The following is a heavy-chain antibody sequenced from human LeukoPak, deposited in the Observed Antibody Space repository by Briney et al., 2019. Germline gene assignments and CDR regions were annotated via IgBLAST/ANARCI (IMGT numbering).Heavy chain of an antibody. CDR3: ARVTGYMVEDYFDY. CDR2: IYYSGST. CDR1: GGSISSYY. Sequence: SETLSLTCTVSGGSISSYYWSWIRQPPGKGLEWIGYIYYSGSTNYNPSLKSRVTISVDTSKNQFSLKLRSVTAADTAVYYCARVTGYMVEDYFDYWGQGTLVTVSS. D-gene: IGHD6-13*01. J-gene: IGHJ4*02. V-gene: IGHV4-59*01.